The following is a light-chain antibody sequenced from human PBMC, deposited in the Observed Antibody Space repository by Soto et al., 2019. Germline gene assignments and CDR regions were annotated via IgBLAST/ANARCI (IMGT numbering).Light chain of an antibody. J-gene: IGKJ4*01. CDR1: QSVSSY. V-gene: IGKV3-11*01. Sequence: EIVLTQSPATLSLSPGERATLSCRASQSVSSYLAWYQQKPGQAPRLLIYDASNRATGIPARFSGSGSGTDFTLTISSLDPEEFAVYYCQQRSNWTFGGGTKVEIK. CDR2: DAS. CDR3: QQRSNWT.